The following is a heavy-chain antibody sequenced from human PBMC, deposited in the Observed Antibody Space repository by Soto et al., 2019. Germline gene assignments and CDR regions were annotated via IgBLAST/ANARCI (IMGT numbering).Heavy chain of an antibody. CDR1: GGSINSGGYY. CDR2: MYYSGSI. V-gene: IGHV4-31*03. D-gene: IGHD1-26*01. CDR3: ARDLGVGYLDWFDP. J-gene: IGHJ5*02. Sequence: SETLSLTCTVSGGSINSGGYYWSWIRQHPGKGLEWIGYMYYSGSIYYKPSLRSRVTISVDTSKNQFSLKLSSVTAADTAVYYCARDLGVGYLDWFDPWGQGTLVTVSS.